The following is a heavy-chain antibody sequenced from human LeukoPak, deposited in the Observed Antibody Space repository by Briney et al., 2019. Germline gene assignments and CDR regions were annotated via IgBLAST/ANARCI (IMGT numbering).Heavy chain of an antibody. CDR2: IYSGGST. D-gene: IGHD1-1*01. CDR1: GFTFSSNY. J-gene: IGHJ4*02. CDR3: ARDDGRYYFDY. V-gene: IGHV3-53*01. Sequence: PGGSLRLSCAASGFTFSSNYMSWVRQAPGKGLEWVSVIYSGGSTYYSDSVKGRFTISRDNSKNTLYLQMNSLRAEDTAVYYCARDDGRYYFDYWGQGTLVTVSS.